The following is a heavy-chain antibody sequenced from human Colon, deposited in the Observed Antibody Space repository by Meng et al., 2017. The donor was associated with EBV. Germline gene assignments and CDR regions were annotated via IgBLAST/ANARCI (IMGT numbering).Heavy chain of an antibody. Sequence: QGPLLQPGPGLVKPSQSLSLTCTVSGRSVSSGGYYWTWIRQHPGKGLEWFGHIYYSGSTFYNPSLKRRVIISIDTSKNQFSLNLRSVTAADTAVYYCARVSSGWDYFDYWGQGTLVTVSS. CDR1: GRSVSSGGYY. CDR3: ARVSSGWDYFDY. V-gene: IGHV4-31*03. CDR2: IYYSGST. J-gene: IGHJ4*02. D-gene: IGHD6-19*01.